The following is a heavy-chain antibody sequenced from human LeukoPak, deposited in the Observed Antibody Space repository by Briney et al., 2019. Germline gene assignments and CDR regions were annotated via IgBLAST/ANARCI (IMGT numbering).Heavy chain of an antibody. V-gene: IGHV1-18*01. J-gene: IGHJ4*02. Sequence: ASVKVSCKASGYTFTSYGISWVRQAPGQGLEWMGWISAYNGNTNYAQKLQGRVTMTTDTSTSTAYMELRSLRSDDTAVYYCARAGHYYDSSGYYDYWGQGTLVTVSS. CDR2: ISAYNGNT. CDR3: ARAGHYYDSSGYYDY. CDR1: GYTFTSYG. D-gene: IGHD3-22*01.